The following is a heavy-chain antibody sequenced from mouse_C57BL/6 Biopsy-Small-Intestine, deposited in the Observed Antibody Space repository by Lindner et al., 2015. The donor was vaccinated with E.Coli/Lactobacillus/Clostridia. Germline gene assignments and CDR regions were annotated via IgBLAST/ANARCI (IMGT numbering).Heavy chain of an antibody. V-gene: IGHV5-17*01. CDR2: ISSGSSTI. Sequence: VQLQESGGGLVKPGGSLKLSCAASGFTFSDYGMHWVRQAPEKGLEWVAYISSGSSTIYYADTVEGRFTISRDNAKNTLFLQMTSLRSEDTAMYYCAARGRDYYAMDYWGQGTSVTVSS. J-gene: IGHJ4*01. CDR1: GFTFSDYG. D-gene: IGHD3-3*01. CDR3: AARGRDYYAMDY.